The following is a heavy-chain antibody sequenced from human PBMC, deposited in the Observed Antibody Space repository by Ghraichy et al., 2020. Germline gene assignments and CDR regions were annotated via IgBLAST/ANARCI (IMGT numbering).Heavy chain of an antibody. Sequence: SETLSLTCTVSGGSISSSSYYWGWIRQPPGKGLEWIGSIYYSGSTYYNPSLKSRVTISVDTSKNQFSLKLSSVTAADTAVYYCAEWFRRRDAFDIWGQGTMVTVSS. CDR3: AEWFRRRDAFDI. D-gene: IGHD3-3*01. CDR1: GGSISSSSYY. J-gene: IGHJ3*02. V-gene: IGHV4-39*01. CDR2: IYYSGST.